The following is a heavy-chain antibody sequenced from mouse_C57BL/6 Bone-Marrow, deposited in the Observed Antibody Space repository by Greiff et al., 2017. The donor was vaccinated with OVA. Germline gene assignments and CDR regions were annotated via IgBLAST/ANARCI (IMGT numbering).Heavy chain of an antibody. CDR2: IWSGGST. CDR1: GFSLTSYG. Sequence: VKLMESGPGLVQPSQSLSITCTVSGFSLTSYGVHWVRQSPGKGLEWLGVIWSGGSTDYNAAFISRLSISKDNSKSQVFFKMNSLQADDTAIYYCARRSSNPYAMDYWGQGTSVTVSS. J-gene: IGHJ4*01. D-gene: IGHD2-5*01. CDR3: ARRSSNPYAMDY. V-gene: IGHV2-2*01.